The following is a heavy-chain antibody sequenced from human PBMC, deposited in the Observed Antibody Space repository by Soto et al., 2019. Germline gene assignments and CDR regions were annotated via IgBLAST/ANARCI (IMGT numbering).Heavy chain of an antibody. J-gene: IGHJ5*02. CDR2: INAGNGNT. Sequence: ASVKVSCKASGYTFTSYAMHWVRQAPGQRLEWMGWINAGNGNTKYSQKFQGRVTITRDTSASTAYMELSSLRSEDTAVYYCAREDGYCSSTSCLPDNWFDPWGQGTLVTVSS. V-gene: IGHV1-3*01. CDR3: AREDGYCSSTSCLPDNWFDP. D-gene: IGHD2-2*03. CDR1: GYTFTSYA.